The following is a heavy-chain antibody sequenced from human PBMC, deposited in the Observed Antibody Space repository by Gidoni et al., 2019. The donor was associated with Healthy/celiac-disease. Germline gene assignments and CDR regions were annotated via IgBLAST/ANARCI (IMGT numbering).Heavy chain of an antibody. Sequence: HVQLVQSGAEVKKPGASVKVSCKASGYTFTSYGISWVRQAPGQGLEWMGWISAYHGNTNYAQKLQGRVTMTTDTSTSTAYMELRSLRSDDTALYYCARDQGIAAAGTSYYYGMDVWGQGTTVTVSS. J-gene: IGHJ6*02. D-gene: IGHD6-13*01. CDR3: ARDQGIAAAGTSYYYGMDV. CDR2: ISAYHGNT. V-gene: IGHV1-18*01. CDR1: GYTFTSYG.